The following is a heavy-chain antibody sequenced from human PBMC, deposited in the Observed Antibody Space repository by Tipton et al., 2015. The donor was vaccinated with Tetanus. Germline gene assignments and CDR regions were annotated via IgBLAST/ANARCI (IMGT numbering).Heavy chain of an antibody. J-gene: IGHJ4*02. Sequence: LRLSCTVSGDSVSRNYWSWIRQSPRKGLEWIGYIYSGGTTKYNPSLRSRVSISADTSKNQFPLKLNYVTAADTGVYYCARAEWLTLFDYWGQGTLVTVSS. D-gene: IGHD3-3*01. V-gene: IGHV4-59*08. CDR1: GDSVSRNY. CDR3: ARAEWLTLFDY. CDR2: IYSGGTT.